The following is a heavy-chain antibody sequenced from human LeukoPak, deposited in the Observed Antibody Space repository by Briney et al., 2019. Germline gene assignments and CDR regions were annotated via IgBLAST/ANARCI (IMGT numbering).Heavy chain of an antibody. D-gene: IGHD3-22*01. J-gene: IGHJ4*02. CDR2: MYHSGYT. CDR1: GGSISSSNW. Sequence: TSETLSLTCSVSGGSISSSNWWNWVRQSPGKGLEWIGEMYHSGYTKYNPSLESRATISLDKSKNQFSLKLTSVTAADTALYFCARVPAGDSGGYVKENYFDYWGQGTLVTVSS. V-gene: IGHV4-4*02. CDR3: ARVPAGDSGGYVKENYFDY.